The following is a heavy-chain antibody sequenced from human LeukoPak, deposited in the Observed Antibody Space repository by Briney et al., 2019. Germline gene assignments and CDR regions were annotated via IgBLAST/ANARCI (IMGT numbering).Heavy chain of an antibody. Sequence: GGSLRLSCAPSGFTFDNFAMTWVRQAPGKGLEWVSEITRSGGSTYYADSVKGRFTISRDNSKNTLYLQMNSLRAEDTAIYYCSRESFDFDYWGQGTLVTVSS. D-gene: IGHD3-10*01. J-gene: IGHJ4*02. V-gene: IGHV3-23*01. CDR3: SRESFDFDY. CDR2: ITRSGGST. CDR1: GFTFDNFA.